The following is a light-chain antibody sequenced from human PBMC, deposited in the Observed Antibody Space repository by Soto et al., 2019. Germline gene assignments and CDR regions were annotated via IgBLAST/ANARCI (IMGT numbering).Light chain of an antibody. Sequence: QSALTQPRSVSGSPGQSVTISCTGTSSDIGAYNYVSWYQQHPGKAPKLMIYEVSNRPSGVSNRFSGSKSGNTASLTVSGLQAEDEADYYCSSYTSSTTRVFGTGTKLTVL. J-gene: IGLJ1*01. V-gene: IGLV2-14*01. CDR3: SSYTSSTTRV. CDR2: EVS. CDR1: SSDIGAYNY.